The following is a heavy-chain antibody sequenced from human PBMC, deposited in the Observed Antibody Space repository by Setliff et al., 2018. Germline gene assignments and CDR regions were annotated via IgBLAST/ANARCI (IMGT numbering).Heavy chain of an antibody. CDR2: INSCGST. D-gene: IGHD2-2*01. Sequence: SETLPLTCTVAGGSISSYYWSWIRQPPGKGLEWIGYINSCGSTNYNPSLKSRVTITVDTSKNQLSLRLSSVTAADTAVYYCARDQGYCGSASCYAQLWFDPWGQGTLVTVSS. CDR1: GGSISSYY. J-gene: IGHJ5*02. CDR3: ARDQGYCGSASCYAQLWFDP. V-gene: IGHV4-4*08.